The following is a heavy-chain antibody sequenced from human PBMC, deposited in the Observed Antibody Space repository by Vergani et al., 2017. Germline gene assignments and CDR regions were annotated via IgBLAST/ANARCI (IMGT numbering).Heavy chain of an antibody. CDR1: GGSFSGYY. Sequence: QVQLQQWGAGLLKPSETLSLTCAVYGGSFSGYYWSWIRQPPGKGLEWVGEINHSGSTNYNPSLKSRVTISVDTSKNQFSLQLSAVTAADTAVYYCARGLPGDCSGGSCYAPRPIRAKPNWFDPWGQGTLVTASS. D-gene: IGHD2-15*01. CDR3: ARGLPGDCSGGSCYAPRPIRAKPNWFDP. J-gene: IGHJ5*02. V-gene: IGHV4-34*01. CDR2: INHSGST.